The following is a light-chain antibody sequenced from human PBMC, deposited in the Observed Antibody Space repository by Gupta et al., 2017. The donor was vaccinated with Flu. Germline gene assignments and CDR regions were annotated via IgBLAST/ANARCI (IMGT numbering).Light chain of an antibody. Sequence: QSVLTQPPSVSGAPGQRVTISCTGSSSNIGSGFDVHWYQQLPETAPKLLIYGNTNRPSGVPDRFSGSKSGTSASLAITGLQVEDEADYYCQSYDRSLTVWVFGGGTNLAVL. CDR2: GNT. CDR3: QSYDRSLTVWV. CDR1: SSNIGSGFD. J-gene: IGLJ3*02. V-gene: IGLV1-40*01.